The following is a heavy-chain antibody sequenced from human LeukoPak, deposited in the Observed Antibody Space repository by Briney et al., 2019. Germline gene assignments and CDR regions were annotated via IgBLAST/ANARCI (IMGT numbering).Heavy chain of an antibody. CDR1: GESVSSDGAS. CDR3: ARVGTHGRAFDI. V-gene: IGHV6-1*01. Sequence: SQTLSLTCVISGESVSSDGASWNWIRQSPSRGLEWLGRTYYRSKWYNDYAVSVKSRITINPDTSKNQFSLQLNSVTPEDTAVYYCARVGTHGRAFDIWGQGTMVTVSS. D-gene: IGHD7-27*01. J-gene: IGHJ3*02. CDR2: TYYRSKWYN.